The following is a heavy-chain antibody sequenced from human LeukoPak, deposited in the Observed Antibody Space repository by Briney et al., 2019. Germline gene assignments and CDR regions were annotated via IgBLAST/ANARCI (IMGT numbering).Heavy chain of an antibody. Sequence: GGSLRLSCAASGLTFNNYAINWVRQAPGKGLEWVSSISSSSSYIYYADSVKGRFTISRDNAKNSLYLQMNSLRAEDTAVCYCARAYYYDSSGYYDGYWGQGTLVTVSS. CDR3: ARAYYYDSSGYYDGY. D-gene: IGHD3-22*01. CDR1: GLTFNNYA. V-gene: IGHV3-21*01. CDR2: ISSSSSYI. J-gene: IGHJ4*02.